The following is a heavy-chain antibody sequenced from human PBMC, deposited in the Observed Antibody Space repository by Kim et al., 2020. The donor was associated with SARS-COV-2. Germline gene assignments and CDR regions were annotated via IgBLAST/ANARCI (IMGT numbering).Heavy chain of an antibody. CDR3: VKEGSSSWYSDDHAFDI. J-gene: IGHJ3*02. CDR2: ITGSGGST. Sequence: GGSLRLSCAASGFTFSSYAMRWVRQAPGKGLEWVSAITGSGGSTFYADSVEGRFTISRDNSKNTLYLQMNSLRPEDTAVYYCVKEGSSSWYSDDHAFDIWGPGTMVTVSS. D-gene: IGHD6-13*01. CDR1: GFTFSSYA. V-gene: IGHV3-23*01.